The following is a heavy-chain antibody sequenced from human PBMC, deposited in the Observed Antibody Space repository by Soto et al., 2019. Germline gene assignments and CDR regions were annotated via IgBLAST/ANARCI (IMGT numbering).Heavy chain of an antibody. CDR1: GFTFSDYA. D-gene: IGHD6-19*01. CDR2: VCYDGRNT. V-gene: IGHV3-30*18. J-gene: IGHJ4*02. CDR3: AKGGRQWLVTSDFNY. Sequence: VQLVESGGGVVQPGRSLRLSCAASGFTFSDYAMHWVRQAPGKGLEWVAVVCYDGRNTHYADSVKGRFTISRDSSKNTVSLEMTSLRAEDTAVYYCAKGGRQWLVTSDFNYWGQGALVTVSS.